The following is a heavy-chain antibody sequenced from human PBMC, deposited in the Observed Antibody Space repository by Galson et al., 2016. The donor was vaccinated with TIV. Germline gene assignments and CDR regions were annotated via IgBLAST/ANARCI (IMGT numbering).Heavy chain of an antibody. J-gene: IGHJ4*02. CDR1: GGSISNYY. D-gene: IGHD5-18*01. CDR2: IYYSGST. CDR3: ARRRGYSNGQVDY. Sequence: ETLSLTCTVSGGSISNYYWSWIRQPPGKGLEWIGYIYYSGSTSYNPSLKSRVTISLDTPKSQFSLKLTSVTAADTAVYYCARRRGYSNGQVDYWGQGTLVTVSS. V-gene: IGHV4-59*08.